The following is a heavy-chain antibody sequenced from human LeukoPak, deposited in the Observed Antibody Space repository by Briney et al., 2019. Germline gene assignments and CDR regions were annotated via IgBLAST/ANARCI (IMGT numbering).Heavy chain of an antibody. D-gene: IGHD2-15*01. V-gene: IGHV3-74*01. J-gene: IGHJ4*02. CDR1: GFTLSSYW. CDR3: ARDRCSGGSCYANDY. CDR2: INSDGSST. Sequence: GGSLRLSCAASGFTLSSYWMHWVRQAPGKGLAWVSRINSDGSSTSYADYVKGRFTISRDNAKNTLYLQMNSLRAEDTAVYYCARDRCSGGSCYANDYWGQGTLVTVSS.